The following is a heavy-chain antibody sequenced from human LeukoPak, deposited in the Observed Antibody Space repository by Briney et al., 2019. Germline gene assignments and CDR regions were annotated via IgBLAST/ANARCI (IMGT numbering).Heavy chain of an antibody. CDR2: IYPGDSDT. Sequence: PGESLQISCKASGYSFTNHWIGWVRQMPGKGLEWMGIIYPGDSDTKYSPSFQGQVTISADKSISTAFLQWGSLKASDSAMYYCARQMAPTAYPWYFHHWGQGTLVTVSS. CDR1: GYSFTNHW. J-gene: IGHJ1*01. D-gene: IGHD1-1*01. CDR3: ARQMAPTAYPWYFHH. V-gene: IGHV5-51*01.